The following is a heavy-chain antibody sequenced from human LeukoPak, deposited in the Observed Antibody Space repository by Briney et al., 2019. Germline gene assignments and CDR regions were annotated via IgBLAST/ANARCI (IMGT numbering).Heavy chain of an antibody. CDR1: GFTLSSFG. CDR3: ARDLGQYYDTSDNWFDP. V-gene: IGHV3-30*03. J-gene: IGHJ5*02. D-gene: IGHD3-22*01. CDR2: ISYDGSNK. Sequence: GRSLRLSCAASGFTLSSFGMHWVRQAPGKGLEWVAIISYDGSNKYYADSVKGRFTISRDNSKNTLYLQLNSLRAEDTAVYYCARDLGQYYDTSDNWFDPWGQGTLVTVSS.